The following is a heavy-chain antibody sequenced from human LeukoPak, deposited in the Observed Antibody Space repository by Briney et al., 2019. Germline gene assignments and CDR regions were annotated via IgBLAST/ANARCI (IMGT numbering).Heavy chain of an antibody. J-gene: IGHJ4*02. D-gene: IGHD3/OR15-3a*01. V-gene: IGHV1-24*01. Sequence: ASVRVSCKLSENRLTQLPMHWVRQAPGQGLEWVGGFRPENDVPAYAQKFQGRVAMTTDTSTDTAYMELWSLKSDDTAVYFCATLLDSFWSGHSVPPEDYWGQGTLVTVSS. CDR1: ENRLTQLP. CDR3: ATLLDSFWSGHSVPPEDY. CDR2: FRPENDVP.